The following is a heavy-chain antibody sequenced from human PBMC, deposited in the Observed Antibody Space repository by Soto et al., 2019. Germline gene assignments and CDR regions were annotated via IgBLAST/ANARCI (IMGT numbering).Heavy chain of an antibody. V-gene: IGHV3-74*01. J-gene: IGHJ4*02. CDR2: IHSDGSST. CDR1: GFTFSYCW. Sequence: GGSLRLSCAASGFTFSYCWMHWVRQAPGMGLVWVSRIHSDGSSTTYADSVKGRFTISRDNARNTLYLQMNSLRGEDTAVYYCARGYSSSSAAFDYWGQGTLVTVSS. CDR3: ARGYSSSSAAFDY. D-gene: IGHD6-13*01.